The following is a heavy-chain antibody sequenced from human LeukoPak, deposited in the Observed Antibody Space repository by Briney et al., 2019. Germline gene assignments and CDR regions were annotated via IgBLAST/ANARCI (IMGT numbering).Heavy chain of an antibody. CDR1: GGSISSYY. CDR3: ARGEVHYDFWSGSWFDP. D-gene: IGHD3-3*01. CDR2: IYYSGST. J-gene: IGHJ5*02. Sequence: SETLSLTCTVSGGSISSYYWSWIRQPPGKGLEWVGYIYYSGSTNYNPSLMSRVTISVDTSKNQFSLKLSSVTAADTAVYYCARGEVHYDFWSGSWFDPWGQGTLVTVSS. V-gene: IGHV4-59*01.